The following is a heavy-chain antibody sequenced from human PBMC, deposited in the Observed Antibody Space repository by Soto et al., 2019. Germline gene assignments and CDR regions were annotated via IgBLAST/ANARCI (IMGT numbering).Heavy chain of an antibody. V-gene: IGHV3-11*06. CDR2: ITSDGTYA. CDR3: AREAARPDY. Sequence: QVQLVESGGGLVKPGGSLRLSCAVSGFTFSDYYLSWIRQAPGKGLEWVSFITSDGTYANYADSVKGRFTISRDNAKNLLFLQMNSLRAEDTAVYYCAREAARPDYWGQGTLVTVSS. CDR1: GFTFSDYY. D-gene: IGHD6-6*01. J-gene: IGHJ4*02.